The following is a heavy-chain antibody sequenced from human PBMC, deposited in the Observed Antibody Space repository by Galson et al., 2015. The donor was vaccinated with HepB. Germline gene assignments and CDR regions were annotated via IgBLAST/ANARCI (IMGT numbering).Heavy chain of an antibody. CDR3: AGAPPGYSYKGEVDY. Sequence: SVKVSCKASGGTFIKYTISWVRQGPGQGLEWMGGIIPIFGTPSYAEKFQGRFTITADETSTTVYMELSSLRSEDTAVYYCAGAPPGYSYKGEVDYWGQGTLVTVSS. CDR1: GGTFIKYT. J-gene: IGHJ4*02. V-gene: IGHV1-69*13. D-gene: IGHD5-18*01. CDR2: IIPIFGTP.